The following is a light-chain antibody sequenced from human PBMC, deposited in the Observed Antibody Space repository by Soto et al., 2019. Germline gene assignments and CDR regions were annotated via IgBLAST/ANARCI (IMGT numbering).Light chain of an antibody. CDR2: EVT. Sequence: QSALTQPPSASGSPGQSVTISCTGTSSDVGDYNYVSWYQQHPGKAPKLMIYEVTKRPSWVPDRFSGSKSGNTASLTVSGLQAEDEADYYCSSYAGSLYVFGTGTKVTVL. J-gene: IGLJ1*01. V-gene: IGLV2-8*01. CDR3: SSYAGSLYV. CDR1: SSDVGDYNY.